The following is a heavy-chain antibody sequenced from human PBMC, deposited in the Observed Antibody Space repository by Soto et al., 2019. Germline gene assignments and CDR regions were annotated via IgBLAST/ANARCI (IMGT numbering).Heavy chain of an antibody. V-gene: IGHV4-39*01. CDR3: ARHWYRSSGNWFDP. CDR2: LYYSGNT. Sequence: QLQLQESGPGLVKPSETLSLTCTVSGGSISSSSYYWGWIRQPPGKGLEWIGSLYYSGNTNYTPSLNCRGNLSVDTSRPHFSLRLISLTAADRALYYCARHWYRSSGNWFDPWGQGTLVTVSS. CDR1: GGSISSSSYY. D-gene: IGHD6-19*01. J-gene: IGHJ5*02.